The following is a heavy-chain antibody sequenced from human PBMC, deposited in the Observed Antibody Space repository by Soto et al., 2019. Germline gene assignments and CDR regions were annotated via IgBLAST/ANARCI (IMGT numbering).Heavy chain of an antibody. V-gene: IGHV6-1*01. J-gene: IGHJ6*03. CDR3: TRDGGAGGAYYMDV. D-gene: IGHD1-26*01. CDR2: TLYRSKWYS. Sequence: SPTLSLTCAISGDSVSTNSAAWSWIRQSPSRGLEWLGRTLYRSKWYSEYAVSVKSRMTISADTSKNQFSLQVNSVTPEDTAVYYCTRDGGAGGAYYMDVWGKGTTVTVSS. CDR1: GDSVSTNSAA.